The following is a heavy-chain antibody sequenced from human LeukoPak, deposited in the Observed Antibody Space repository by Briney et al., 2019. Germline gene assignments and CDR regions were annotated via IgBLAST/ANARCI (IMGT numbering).Heavy chain of an antibody. CDR1: GFTFSNYA. Sequence: GGSLRLSCTASGFTFSNYAMSWVRQAPGKGLEWGSTITGSGGNAYYADSVKGRFTIPRDNSKSTLYLQMNSLRPEDAAVYYCAKAAATGSGYYFEYWGQGALVTVSS. D-gene: IGHD6-13*01. V-gene: IGHV3-23*01. CDR3: AKAAATGSGYYFEY. J-gene: IGHJ4*02. CDR2: ITGSGGNA.